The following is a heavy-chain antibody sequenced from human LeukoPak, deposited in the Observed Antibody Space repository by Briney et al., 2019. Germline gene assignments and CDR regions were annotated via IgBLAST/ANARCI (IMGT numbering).Heavy chain of an antibody. V-gene: IGHV1-46*01. CDR2: INPSGGST. CDR3: AKEGRTDAFDI. J-gene: IGHJ3*02. Sequence: ASVKVSCKASGYTFTSYYMHWVRQAPGQGLEWMGIINPSGGSTSYAQKFQGRVTMTRDTSTSTVYMELSSLRSEDTAVYYCAKEGRTDAFDIWGQGTMVTVSS. CDR1: GYTFTSYY.